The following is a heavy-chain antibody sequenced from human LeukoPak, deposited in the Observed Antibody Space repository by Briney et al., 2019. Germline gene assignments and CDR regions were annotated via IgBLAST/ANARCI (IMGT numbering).Heavy chain of an antibody. V-gene: IGHV1-2*02. CDR2: INPNSGGT. CDR1: GYTFTGYF. D-gene: IGHD6-19*01. CDR3: ARVAVAGTGGY. J-gene: IGHJ4*02. Sequence: ASVKVSCKASGYTFTGYFMHWLRQAPGQGLEWMGWINPNSGGTNYAQKFQGRVTMTRDTSISTAYMELSRLRSDDTAVYYFARVAVAGTGGYWGQGTLVTVSS.